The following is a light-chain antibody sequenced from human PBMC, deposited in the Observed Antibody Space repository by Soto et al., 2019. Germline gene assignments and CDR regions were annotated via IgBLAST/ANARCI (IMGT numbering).Light chain of an antibody. J-gene: IGKJ1*01. V-gene: IGKV3-20*01. Sequence: EIVMRQSPATLSVSPGEGATVACRASQGIGDTLAWYQHKPGQTPRLLMYSASSRATGIPDRFSGSGSGTDFTLTIRTLEPEDFAVYYCQQYGSSPRTFGQGTKVDIK. CDR1: QGIGDT. CDR2: SAS. CDR3: QQYGSSPRT.